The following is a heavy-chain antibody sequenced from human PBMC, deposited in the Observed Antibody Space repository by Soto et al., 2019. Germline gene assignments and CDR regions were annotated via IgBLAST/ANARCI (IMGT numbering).Heavy chain of an antibody. D-gene: IGHD3-22*01. Sequence: QVQLQESGPGLVKPSETLSLTCTVSGGSISSYYWSWIRQPAGQGLAWIGRIYTSGSTNYNPSLKSRVTMSVDTSKNQFSLKLSSVTAADTAVYYCARGARYYDSSGYYNDAFDIWGQGTMVTVSS. CDR1: GGSISSYY. CDR2: IYTSGST. V-gene: IGHV4-4*07. J-gene: IGHJ3*02. CDR3: ARGARYYDSSGYYNDAFDI.